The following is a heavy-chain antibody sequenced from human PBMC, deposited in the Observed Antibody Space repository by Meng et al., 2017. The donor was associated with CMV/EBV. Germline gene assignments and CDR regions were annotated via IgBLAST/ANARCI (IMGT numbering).Heavy chain of an antibody. CDR2: IYYSGST. Sequence: QGPLKGPGPGLVKPSQTLSLTCTVSGGSISSGDYYWSWIRQPPGKGLEWIGYIYYSGSTYYNPSLKSRVTISVDTSKNQFSLKLSSVTAADTAVYYCARTGEYPTFDYWGQGTLVTVSS. CDR1: GGSISSGDYY. V-gene: IGHV4-30-4*08. CDR3: ARTGEYPTFDY. D-gene: IGHD2/OR15-2a*01. J-gene: IGHJ4*02.